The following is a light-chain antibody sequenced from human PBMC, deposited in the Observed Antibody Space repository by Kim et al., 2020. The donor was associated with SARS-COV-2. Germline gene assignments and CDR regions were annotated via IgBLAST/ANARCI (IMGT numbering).Light chain of an antibody. J-gene: IGKJ2*01. CDR2: AAS. V-gene: IGKV1-39*01. CDR1: QTISTY. CDR3: QQSHSLPYT. Sequence: SASVGDRVTSTCRASQTISTYLNWYQQKPGKAPKLLIDAASRLQSGVPPGFSGSGSGTEFSLTINSLQSEDFATYYCQQSHSLPYTFGQGTKLEI.